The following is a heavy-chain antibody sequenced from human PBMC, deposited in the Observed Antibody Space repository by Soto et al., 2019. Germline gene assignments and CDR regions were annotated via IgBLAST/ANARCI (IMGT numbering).Heavy chain of an antibody. V-gene: IGHV3-30-3*01. Sequence: QLVESGGGVVQPARSLKLSCTASNFVFSVYSLHWVRQAPGKGLEWVALISYDGGNKYYADSVKGRFTISRDNSKNTLYLQMHSLRREDTAVYYCARDKDQYDFWGGTLDSWGQGTLVTVSS. D-gene: IGHD3-3*01. CDR1: NFVFSVYS. J-gene: IGHJ4*02. CDR3: ARDKDQYDFWGGTLDS. CDR2: ISYDGGNK.